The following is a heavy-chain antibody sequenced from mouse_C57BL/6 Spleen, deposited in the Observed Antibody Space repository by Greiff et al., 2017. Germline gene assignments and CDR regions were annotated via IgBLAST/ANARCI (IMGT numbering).Heavy chain of an antibody. J-gene: IGHJ1*03. CDR1: GYAFSSSW. V-gene: IGHV1-82*01. Sequence: QVQLQQSGPELVKPGASVKISCKASGYAFSSSWMNWVKQRPGKGLEWIGRIYPGDGDTNYNGKFKGKATLTADKSSSTAYMQLSSLTSEDSAVYFCAREVGTGHWYFDVWGTGTTVTVSS. D-gene: IGHD4-1*01. CDR3: AREVGTGHWYFDV. CDR2: IYPGDGDT.